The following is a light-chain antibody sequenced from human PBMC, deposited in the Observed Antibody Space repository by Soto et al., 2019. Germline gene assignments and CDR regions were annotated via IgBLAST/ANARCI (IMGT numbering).Light chain of an antibody. J-gene: IGLJ2*01. Sequence: QSVLTQPPSASGSPGQSVTISCTGTSSDIGGYNYVSWYQQHPGKAPKLMIYEVNKRPSGVPDRFSGSKSGNTASLTVSGLQAEDETYYYCSSYVGGNNLAFGGGTKLTVL. CDR3: SSYVGGNNLA. V-gene: IGLV2-8*01. CDR2: EVN. CDR1: SSDIGGYNY.